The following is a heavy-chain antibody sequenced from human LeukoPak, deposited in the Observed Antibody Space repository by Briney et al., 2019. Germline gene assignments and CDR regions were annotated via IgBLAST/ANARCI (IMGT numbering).Heavy chain of an antibody. J-gene: IGHJ3*02. V-gene: IGHV1-2*02. CDR1: GYTFTGYY. CDR2: INPNSGGT. D-gene: IGHD5-12*01. Sequence: ASVKVSCKASGYTFTGYYMHWVRQAPGQGLEWMGWINPNSGGTNYAQKFQGRVTMTRDTSISTAYMELSRLRSDDTAVYYCARPGPGYSGYDDAFDIWGQGTMVTVSS. CDR3: ARPGPGYSGYDDAFDI.